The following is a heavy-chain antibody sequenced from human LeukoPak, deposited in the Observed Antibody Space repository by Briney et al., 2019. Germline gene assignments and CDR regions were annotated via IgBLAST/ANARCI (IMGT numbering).Heavy chain of an antibody. CDR3: ARSLWPEDS. CDR2: INQDGSTK. J-gene: IGHJ4*02. Sequence: PGGTLRLSCAASGFTFTDYYISWVRQAPGKGLEWVASINQDGSTKIYVNSVKDRFTISRDNAKESVYLQMDSLTADDTAVYYCARSLWPEDSWGQGTQVTVSS. CDR1: GFTFTDYY. D-gene: IGHD1-14*01. V-gene: IGHV3-7*01.